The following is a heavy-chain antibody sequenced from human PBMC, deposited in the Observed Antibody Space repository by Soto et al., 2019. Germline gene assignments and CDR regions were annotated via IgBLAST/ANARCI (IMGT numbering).Heavy chain of an antibody. CDR2: IYYSGST. D-gene: IGHD3-3*01. CDR3: AMAIFGVVKGFPFDP. Sequence: SETLSLTCTVSGGSISSGGYYWSWIRQHPGKGLEWIGYIYYSGSTYYNPSLKSRVTISVDTSKNQFSLKLSSVTAADTAVYYCAMAIFGVVKGFPFDPWGQGTLVPVSS. CDR1: GGSISSGGYY. V-gene: IGHV4-31*03. J-gene: IGHJ5*02.